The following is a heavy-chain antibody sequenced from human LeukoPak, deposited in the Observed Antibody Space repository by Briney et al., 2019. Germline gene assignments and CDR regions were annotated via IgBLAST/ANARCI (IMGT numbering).Heavy chain of an antibody. CDR2: MYHSGST. V-gene: IGHV4-38-2*02. J-gene: IGHJ4*02. CDR3: ARVLTLFRGGFDY. CDR1: NDSISSGYY. Sequence: SETLSLTCTVSNDSISSGYYWGWIRQPPGKGLEWIGSMYHSGSTYYNPSLKSRVTISVDTSKNQFSLKLNSVTAADTAMYYCARVLTLFRGGFDYWGQGTLVTVSS. D-gene: IGHD3-10*01.